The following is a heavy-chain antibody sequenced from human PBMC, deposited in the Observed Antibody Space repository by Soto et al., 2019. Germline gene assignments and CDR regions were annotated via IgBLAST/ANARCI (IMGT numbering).Heavy chain of an antibody. Sequence: QVQLQESGPGLVKPSQTLSLTCSVSGGSVTGGGYSWTWVRQHPGKGLEWIGHMYHRGNTYYHPSLXGXXXXXXXXXXXXXXXXXXXXXXXXXXXXXXXXXXXXAGVDSWGQGTLVTVSS. CDR3: XXXXXXAGVDS. J-gene: IGHJ4*02. D-gene: IGHD3-10*01. CDR2: MYHRGNT. V-gene: IGHV4-31*01. CDR1: GGSVTGGGYS.